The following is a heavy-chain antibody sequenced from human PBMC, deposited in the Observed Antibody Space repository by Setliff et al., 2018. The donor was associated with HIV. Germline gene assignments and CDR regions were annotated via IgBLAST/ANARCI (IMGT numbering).Heavy chain of an antibody. CDR1: GGTFSSYG. J-gene: IGHJ6*03. CDR3: ARPAVLISTDYYYYMDV. V-gene: IGHV1-69*13. Sequence: GASVKVSCKSSGGTFSSYGVTWVRQAPGQGLEWMGGVIPLFSTEKVAQKFQGRVTITADESTNTAYMELSSLRSEDTAIYYCARPAVLISTDYYYYMDVWGKGTTVTVSS. CDR2: VIPLFSTE. D-gene: IGHD3-10*01.